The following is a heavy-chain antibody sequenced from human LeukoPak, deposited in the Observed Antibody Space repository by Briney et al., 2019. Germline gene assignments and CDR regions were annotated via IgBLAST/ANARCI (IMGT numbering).Heavy chain of an antibody. CDR2: MSSTGSST. Sequence: GGSLRLSCAASGFSFSTYYMNWVRQAPGKGLEWVSSMSSTGSSTYYADLVEGRFTISRDSARNSLYLQMNNLRAEDTAVYYCARGRVGSSSSAFDIWGQGTMVTVSS. CDR1: GFSFSTYY. CDR3: ARGRVGSSSSAFDI. V-gene: IGHV3-21*01. D-gene: IGHD6-6*01. J-gene: IGHJ3*02.